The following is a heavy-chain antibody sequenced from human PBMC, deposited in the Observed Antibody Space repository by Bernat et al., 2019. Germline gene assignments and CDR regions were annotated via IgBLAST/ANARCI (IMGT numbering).Heavy chain of an antibody. CDR2: ISGSGDST. Sequence: EVQLLESGGGLVQPGGSLRLSCAASGFTFSSYAMSWVRQAAGRGLEWVSGISGSGDSTYYADSVKGRFTISRDNSKNTLYLHMNSLRAEDTAVYYCAKGIYPKGYCSGGNCYYYFYGMDVWGQGTTVTVSS. J-gene: IGHJ6*02. CDR1: GFTFSSYA. V-gene: IGHV3-23*01. CDR3: AKGIYPKGYCSGGNCYYYFYGMDV. D-gene: IGHD2-15*01.